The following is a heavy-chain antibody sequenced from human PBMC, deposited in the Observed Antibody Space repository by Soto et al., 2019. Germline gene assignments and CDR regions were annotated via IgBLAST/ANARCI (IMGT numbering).Heavy chain of an antibody. V-gene: IGHV4-39*01. CDR3: AIHYNTGAVFDY. Sequence: QLQLQESGPGLVKSSETLSLTCSVSGASVSSSHYWGWIRQPPGKGLEWIGSVSYSGSPYYSPSFKSRITISVDTSNNQFSLRVRSVTATDTAVYFCAIHYNTGAVFDYWGQGKLVTVSS. CDR1: GASVSSSHY. CDR2: VSYSGSP. D-gene: IGHD1-20*01. J-gene: IGHJ4*02.